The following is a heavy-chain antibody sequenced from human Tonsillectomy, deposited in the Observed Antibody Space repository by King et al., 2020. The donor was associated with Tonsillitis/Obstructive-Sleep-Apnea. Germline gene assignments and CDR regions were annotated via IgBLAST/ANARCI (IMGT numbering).Heavy chain of an antibody. CDR3: ARERGFVLVVSLSRRVGPMDV. CDR2: IIPIFGTA. CDR1: GGTFSSYA. J-gene: IGHJ6*03. D-gene: IGHD2-8*02. V-gene: IGHV1-69*12. Sequence: HVQLVQSGAEVKKPGSSVKVSCKASGGTFSSYAISWVRQAPGQGLEWMGGIIPIFGTANYAQKFQGRVTITADESTSTAYMELSSLRSEDTAVYYCARERGFVLVVSLSRRVGPMDVWGKGTTVTVSS.